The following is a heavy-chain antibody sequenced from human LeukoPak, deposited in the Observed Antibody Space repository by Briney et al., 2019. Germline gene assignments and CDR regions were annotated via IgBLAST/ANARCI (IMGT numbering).Heavy chain of an antibody. Sequence: SETLSLTCTVCGGSISSYYWSWIRQPPGKGLEWIGYIFYSGSTNYNPSLKSRVNILVDTSNNQLSLKLSSVTAADTAVYYCARHQYTSGWYGWFDPWGQGTLVTVSS. J-gene: IGHJ5*02. V-gene: IGHV4-59*08. D-gene: IGHD6-19*01. CDR1: GGSISSYY. CDR2: IFYSGST. CDR3: ARHQYTSGWYGWFDP.